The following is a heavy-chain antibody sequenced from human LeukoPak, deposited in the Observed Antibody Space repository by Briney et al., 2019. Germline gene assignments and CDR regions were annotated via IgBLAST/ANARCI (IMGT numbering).Heavy chain of an antibody. CDR3: AIAPVPNYDDILTGYYYYYFDY. CDR2: IYYSGST. V-gene: IGHV4-59*08. D-gene: IGHD3-9*01. CDR1: GGSISSYY. Sequence: SETLSLTCTVSGGSISSYYWSWIRQPPGKGLEWIGYIYYSGSTNYNPSLKSRVTISVDTSKNQFSLKLSSVTAADTAVYYCAIAPVPNYDDILTGYYYYYFDYWGQGTLVTVSS. J-gene: IGHJ4*02.